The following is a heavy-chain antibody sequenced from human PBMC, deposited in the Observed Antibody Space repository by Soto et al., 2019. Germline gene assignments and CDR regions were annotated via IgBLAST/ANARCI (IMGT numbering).Heavy chain of an antibody. J-gene: IGHJ4*02. CDR2: IYYSGST. V-gene: IGHV4-61*03. Sequence: SETLSLTCTVSGGSVSSGSYFWSWIRQPPGKRLEWIGDIYYSGSTYYNPSLKSRVTISVDRSQNHFSLQLTSVTAADTAVYYCARSEATALDYWGQGTLVTVSS. CDR1: GGSVSSGSYF. CDR3: ARSEATALDY.